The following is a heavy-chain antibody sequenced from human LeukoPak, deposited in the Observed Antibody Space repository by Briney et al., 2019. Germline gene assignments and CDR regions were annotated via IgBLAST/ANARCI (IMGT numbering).Heavy chain of an antibody. CDR3: ASSYRGVNWFDP. D-gene: IGHD3-10*01. J-gene: IGHJ5*02. Sequence: SETLSLTCTVSGGSISCGGYYWSWIRQHPGKGLEWIGYIYYSGATYYNPSLKSRVNISLDTSMHRFSLKLSSVTAADTAVYSCASSYRGVNWFDPWGQGTLVTVSS. CDR1: GGSISCGGYY. CDR2: IYYSGAT. V-gene: IGHV4-31*03.